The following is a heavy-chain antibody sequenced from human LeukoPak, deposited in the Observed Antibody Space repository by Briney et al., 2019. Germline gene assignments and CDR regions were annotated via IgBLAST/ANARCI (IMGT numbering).Heavy chain of an antibody. J-gene: IGHJ5*02. CDR1: GGSISSYY. Sequence: SETLSLTCTVSGGSISSYYWSWIRQPPGKGLEWIAYIYYSGSTNYNPSLKSRVTISVDTSKNQFSLKLSSVTAADTAVYYCARRRFTMVRGVIQFDPWGQGTLVTVSS. CDR2: IYYSGST. D-gene: IGHD3-10*01. CDR3: ARRRFTMVRGVIQFDP. V-gene: IGHV4-59*12.